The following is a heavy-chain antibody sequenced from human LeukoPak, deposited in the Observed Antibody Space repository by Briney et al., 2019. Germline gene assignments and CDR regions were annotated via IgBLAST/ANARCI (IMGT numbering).Heavy chain of an antibody. CDR1: GGTFSSYA. CDR3: ARDSTTQPIFSIDSSGLSPFDY. V-gene: IGHV1-69*04. CDR2: IIPILGIA. Sequence: SVKVSCKASGGTFSSYAISWVRQAPGQGLEWMGRIIPILGIANYPQKFQGRVTITADKSTSTAYMELSSLRSEDTAVYYCARDSTTQPIFSIDSSGLSPFDYWGQGTLVTVSS. J-gene: IGHJ4*02. D-gene: IGHD3-22*01.